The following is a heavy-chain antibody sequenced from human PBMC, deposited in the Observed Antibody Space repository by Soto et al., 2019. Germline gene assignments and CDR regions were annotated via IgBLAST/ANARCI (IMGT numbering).Heavy chain of an antibody. Sequence: ASVKVSCKASGYTFTSYAMHWVRQAPGQGLEWMGGIVPIVDTATYAQKFQGRVTITADESTSTAYMELSRLRSDDTAVYYCVRVVATPGYPAYGGQGTLVTVSS. CDR1: GYTFTSYA. J-gene: IGHJ4*02. CDR2: IVPIVDTA. D-gene: IGHD5-12*01. V-gene: IGHV1-69*13. CDR3: VRVVATPGYPAY.